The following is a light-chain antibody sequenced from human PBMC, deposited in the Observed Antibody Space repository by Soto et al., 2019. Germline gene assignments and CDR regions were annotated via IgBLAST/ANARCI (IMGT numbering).Light chain of an antibody. CDR1: SSDVRGYNY. J-gene: IGLJ2*01. Sequence: QSALTQPASVSGSPGQSITISCTGSSSDVRGYNYVSWYQQHPGKAPKLMIYEVSNRPSGISNRFSGSKSGNTASLTLSGLQAEDEADYYCSSYTSSSTLVFGGGTKLTVL. CDR3: SSYTSSSTLV. V-gene: IGLV2-14*01. CDR2: EVS.